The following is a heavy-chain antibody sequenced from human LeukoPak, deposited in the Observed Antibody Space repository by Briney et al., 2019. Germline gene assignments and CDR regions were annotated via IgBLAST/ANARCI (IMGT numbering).Heavy chain of an antibody. CDR1: GFTFSSYA. J-gene: IGHJ4*02. V-gene: IGHV3-23*01. D-gene: IGHD3-3*01. CDR2: ISGSGGST. CDR3: AKVRFLEWLLGSDY. Sequence: LAGGSLRLSCAASGFTFSSYAMSWVRQAPGKGLEWVSAISGSGGSTYYADSVKGRFTISRDNSKNTLYLQMNSLRAEDTAVYYCAKVRFLEWLLGSDYWGQGTLGTVSS.